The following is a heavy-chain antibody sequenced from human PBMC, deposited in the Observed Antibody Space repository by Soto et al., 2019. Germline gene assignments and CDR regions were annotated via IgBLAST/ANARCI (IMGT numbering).Heavy chain of an antibody. J-gene: IGHJ6*02. CDR1: GGTFSGYA. CDR3: ARDRVGAAAGTNYYYGMDV. V-gene: IGHV1-69*13. CDR2: IIPIFGTA. Sequence: SVKVSCKASGGTFSGYAISWVRQAPGQGLEWMGGIIPIFGTANYAQKFQGRVTITADESTSTAYMELSSLRSEDTAVYYCARDRVGAAAGTNYYYGMDVWGQGTTVTVSS. D-gene: IGHD6-13*01.